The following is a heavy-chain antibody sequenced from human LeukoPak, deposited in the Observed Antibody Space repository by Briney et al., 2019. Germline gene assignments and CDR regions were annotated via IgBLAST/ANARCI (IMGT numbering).Heavy chain of an antibody. CDR3: ARHYYYYYMDV. V-gene: IGHV4-59*01. Sequence: SETLSLTCTVSGGSISSYYWSWIRQPPGKGLEWIGYIYYSGSTNYNPSPKSRVTISVDTSKNQFSLKLSSVTAADTAVYYCARHYYYYYMDVWGKGTTVTVSS. CDR2: IYYSGST. J-gene: IGHJ6*03. CDR1: GGSISSYY.